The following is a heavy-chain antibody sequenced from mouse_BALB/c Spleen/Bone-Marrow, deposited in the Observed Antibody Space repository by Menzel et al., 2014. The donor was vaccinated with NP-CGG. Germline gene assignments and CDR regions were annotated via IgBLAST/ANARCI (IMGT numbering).Heavy chain of an antibody. CDR2: INPGSGSS. J-gene: IGHJ3*01. Sequence: VQLQQSGAELVRPGTSVKVSCKASGYAFTNYLIEWVKQRPGQGLEWIGVINPGSGSSNYNGNFKGKATLTADRSSSTAYMLLSSLTSDDSAVYFCARSRGYDVGPFAFWGQGTLVTVSA. V-gene: IGHV1-54*01. D-gene: IGHD2-2*01. CDR1: GYAFTNYL. CDR3: ARSRGYDVGPFAF.